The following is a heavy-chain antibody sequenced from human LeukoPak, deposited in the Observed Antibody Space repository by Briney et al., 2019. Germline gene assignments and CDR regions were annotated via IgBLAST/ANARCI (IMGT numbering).Heavy chain of an antibody. CDR1: GFTFDDYA. CDR3: AIWTGSLDY. J-gene: IGHJ4*02. Sequence: PGRSLRLSCAASGFTFDDYAMHWVRQAPGKGLEWVSGISWNSGSIGYADSVKGRFTISRDNAKNSLYLQMNSLRAEDTALYYCAIWTGSLDYWGQGTLVTVS. CDR2: ISWNSGSI. D-gene: IGHD3-10*01. V-gene: IGHV3-9*01.